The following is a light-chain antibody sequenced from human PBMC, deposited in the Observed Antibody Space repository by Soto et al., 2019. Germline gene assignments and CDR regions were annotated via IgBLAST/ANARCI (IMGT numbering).Light chain of an antibody. Sequence: EMVVTQSPGTLSLSPGERATLSCRASPSVSSSYLAWYQQEPGQAPRLLIYGASSRATGIPDRFSGSGSRTDFTLTISRLGAKGCEVYYCQQYGSSPPRTFGQGTKVEIK. V-gene: IGKV3-20*01. CDR2: GAS. CDR1: PSVSSSY. CDR3: QQYGSSPPRT. J-gene: IGKJ1*01.